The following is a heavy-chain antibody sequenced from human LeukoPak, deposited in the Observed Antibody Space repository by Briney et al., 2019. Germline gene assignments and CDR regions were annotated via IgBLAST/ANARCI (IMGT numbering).Heavy chain of an antibody. Sequence: GGSLRLSCAASGFTFSSYAMSWVRQAPGKGLEWVSAFSGSGGNTYYADSVKGRFTISRDNSKNTLYLQMNTLRAEDTAVYYCAKDYAVGSIDYWGQGTLVTVSS. J-gene: IGHJ4*02. D-gene: IGHD3-16*01. CDR1: GFTFSSYA. CDR3: AKDYAVGSIDY. CDR2: FSGSGGNT. V-gene: IGHV3-23*01.